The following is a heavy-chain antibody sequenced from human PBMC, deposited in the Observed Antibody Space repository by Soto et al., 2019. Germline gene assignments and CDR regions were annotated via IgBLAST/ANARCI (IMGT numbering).Heavy chain of an antibody. CDR1: GASMNSYH. CDR3: ARDQGVAAAGITWFDP. V-gene: IGHV4-4*07. Sequence: LSLTCTVSGASMNSYHWSWIRQPAGKGLEWIGHIHSSGSTNYNPSLKSRVTMSVDTSKNQFSLRLMSLTAADTAVYYCARDQGVAAAGITWFDPWGQGSLVTVSS. J-gene: IGHJ5*02. CDR2: IHSSGST. D-gene: IGHD6-13*01.